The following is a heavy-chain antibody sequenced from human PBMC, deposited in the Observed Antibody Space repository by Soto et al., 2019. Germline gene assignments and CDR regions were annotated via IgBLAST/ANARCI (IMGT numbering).Heavy chain of an antibody. J-gene: IGHJ6*02. CDR2: IIPIFGTA. Sequence: ASVKVSCKASEGTFSSYAISWVRQAPGQGLEWMGGIIPIFGTANYAQKFQGRVTITADESTSTAYMELSSLRSEDTAVYYCASGDYYDSSGFGPYVMDVWGQGTTVIVSS. CDR1: EGTFSSYA. D-gene: IGHD3-22*01. V-gene: IGHV1-69*13. CDR3: ASGDYYDSSGFGPYVMDV.